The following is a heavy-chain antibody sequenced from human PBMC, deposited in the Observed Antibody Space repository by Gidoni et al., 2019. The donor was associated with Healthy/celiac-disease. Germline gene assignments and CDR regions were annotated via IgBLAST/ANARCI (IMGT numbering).Heavy chain of an antibody. CDR1: GGSISSSSYY. CDR3: ARGAAYGDYGQVDY. D-gene: IGHD4-17*01. Sequence: QLQLQESGPGLVKPSETLSLTCTVSGGSISSSSYYWGWIRQPPGKGLEWIGSIYYSGSTYYNPSLKRRVTISVDTSKNQFSLKLSSVTAADTAVYYCARGAAYGDYGQVDYWGQGTLVTVSS. J-gene: IGHJ4*02. CDR2: IYYSGST. V-gene: IGHV4-39*01.